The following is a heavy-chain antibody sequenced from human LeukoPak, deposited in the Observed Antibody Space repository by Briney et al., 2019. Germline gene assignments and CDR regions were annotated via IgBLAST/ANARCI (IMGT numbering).Heavy chain of an antibody. Sequence: GGSLRLSCAASGFTFSSYAMSWVRQAPGKGLEGVSAISGSGGSTYYADSVKGRFTISRDNSKNTLYLQMNSLRAEDTAVYYCAKDSVVALVARYFDWLLSGDYFDYWGQGTLVTVSS. CDR1: GFTFSSYA. V-gene: IGHV3-23*01. CDR3: AKDSVVALVARYFDWLLSGDYFDY. CDR2: ISGSGGST. J-gene: IGHJ4*02. D-gene: IGHD3-9*01.